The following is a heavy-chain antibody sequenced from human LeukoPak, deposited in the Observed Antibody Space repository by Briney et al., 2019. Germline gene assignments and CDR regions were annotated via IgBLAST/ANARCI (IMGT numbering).Heavy chain of an antibody. CDR1: GFTFSTYG. D-gene: IGHD2-21*02. Sequence: GGSLRLSCAASGFTFSTYGMHWVRQAPGKGLEWVAVIWFDGNNYYYADSVKGRFTISRDNSKNMLYLQMNSLRAEDTAVYYCARDLNPYCGGDCWFDYWGQATLVTVSS. V-gene: IGHV3-33*01. CDR3: ARDLNPYCGGDCWFDY. J-gene: IGHJ4*02. CDR2: IWFDGNNY.